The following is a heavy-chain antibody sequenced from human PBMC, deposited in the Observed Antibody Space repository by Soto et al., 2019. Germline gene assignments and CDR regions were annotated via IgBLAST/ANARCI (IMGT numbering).Heavy chain of an antibody. D-gene: IGHD3-10*01. V-gene: IGHV3-23*01. CDR3: AKPTSMVRGVSWYFDY. CDR1: GFTFSSYA. J-gene: IGHJ4*02. Sequence: GGSLRLSCAASGFTFSSYAMSWVRQAPGKGLEWVSAISGSGGSTYYADSVKGRFTISRDNSKNTLYLQMNSLRAEDTAVYYCAKPTSMVRGVSWYFDYWGQGTLVTVSS. CDR2: ISGSGGST.